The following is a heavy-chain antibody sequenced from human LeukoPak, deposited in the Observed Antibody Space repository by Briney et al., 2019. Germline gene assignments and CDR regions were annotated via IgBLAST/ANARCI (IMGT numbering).Heavy chain of an antibody. CDR2: IIPIFGTA. CDR1: GGTFSSYA. CDR3: ARARWGYYYDSSGNNWFDP. D-gene: IGHD3-22*01. Sequence: GASVKVSCKASGGTFSSYAISWVRQAPGQGLEWMGRIIPIFGTANYAQKFQGRVTIPTDESTSTAYMELSSLRSEDTAVYYCARARWGYYYDSSGNNWFDPWGQGTLVTVSS. J-gene: IGHJ5*02. V-gene: IGHV1-69*05.